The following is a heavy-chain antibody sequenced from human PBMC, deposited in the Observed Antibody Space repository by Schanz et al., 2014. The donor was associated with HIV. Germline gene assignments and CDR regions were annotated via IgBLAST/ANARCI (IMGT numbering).Heavy chain of an antibody. Sequence: QVQLVESGGGLVKPGGSLRLSCAASGFTFSDYFMTWIRQAPGRGLEWVAVISYDGNNKYYADSVKGRFTISRDNSKNTLSLQMDSLRVDDTAIYYCAKRSGRSFGYFDSWGQGLLVTVSS. D-gene: IGHD2-15*01. CDR1: GFTFSDYF. J-gene: IGHJ4*02. CDR3: AKRSGRSFGYFDS. CDR2: ISYDGNNK. V-gene: IGHV3-30-3*01.